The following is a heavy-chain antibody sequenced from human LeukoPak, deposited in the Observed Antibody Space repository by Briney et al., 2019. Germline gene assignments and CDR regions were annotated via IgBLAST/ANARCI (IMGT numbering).Heavy chain of an antibody. CDR1: GFTFSSYS. J-gene: IGHJ4*02. CDR3: ARTVVVAAAPYYFDY. D-gene: IGHD2-15*01. V-gene: IGHV3-48*01. Sequence: PGGSLRLSCAASGFTFSSYSMNWVRQAPVKGLEWVSYISSSSSTIYYADSVKGRFTISRDNAKNSLYLQMNSLRAEDTAVYYCARTVVVAAAPYYFDYWGQGTLVTVSS. CDR2: ISSSSSTI.